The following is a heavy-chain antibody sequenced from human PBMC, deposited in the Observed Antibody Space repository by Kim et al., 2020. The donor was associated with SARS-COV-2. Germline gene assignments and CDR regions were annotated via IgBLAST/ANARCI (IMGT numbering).Heavy chain of an antibody. J-gene: IGHJ5*02. Sequence: SETLSLTCTVSGDSISRGYWNWIRQPPGKGLEWIGHVLYGGNTDYNPSLKSRVTISADPSNNQLSLTVTSVTAADRAIYYCARENSGSGSYGWFDPWGQG. D-gene: IGHD3-10*01. CDR2: VLYGGNT. CDR3: ARENSGSGSYGWFDP. CDR1: GDSISRGY. V-gene: IGHV4-59*12.